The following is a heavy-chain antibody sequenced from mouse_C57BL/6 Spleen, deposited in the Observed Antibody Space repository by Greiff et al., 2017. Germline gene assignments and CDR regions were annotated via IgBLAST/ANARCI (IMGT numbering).Heavy chain of an antibody. CDR1: GYTFTSYG. Sequence: QVQLKQSGAELARPGASVKLSCKASGYTFTSYGISWVKQRTGQGLEWIGEIYPRSGNTYYNEKFKGKATLTADKSSSTAYMGLRSLTSEDSAVYFCARLITAVVATNFDVWGTGTTVTVSS. J-gene: IGHJ1*03. D-gene: IGHD1-1*01. V-gene: IGHV1-81*01. CDR3: ARLITAVVATNFDV. CDR2: IYPRSGNT.